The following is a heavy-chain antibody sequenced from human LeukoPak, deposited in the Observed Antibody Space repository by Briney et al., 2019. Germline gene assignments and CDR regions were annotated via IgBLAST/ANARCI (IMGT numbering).Heavy chain of an antibody. V-gene: IGHV4-34*01. CDR3: ARGGLNSNYFDS. D-gene: IGHD4-11*01. J-gene: IGHJ4*02. CDR1: SGSFSGYY. CDR2: INDSGRS. Sequence: SETLSLTCAVYSGSFSGYYWSWLRRPPRKGLEWIGEINDSGRSKYIPSLKSRVTVSVDTSKNQFSLKLNSVTAADTAVYFCARGGLNSNYFDSWSRGTLVTVSS.